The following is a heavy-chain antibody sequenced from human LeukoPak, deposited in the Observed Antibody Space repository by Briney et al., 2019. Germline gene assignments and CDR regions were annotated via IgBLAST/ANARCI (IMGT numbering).Heavy chain of an antibody. V-gene: IGHV4-39*07. D-gene: IGHD1-26*01. CDR2: IYYSGST. CDR3: ASAYSGSYFPMDV. Sequence: PSETLSLTCTVSGGSISSSSYYWGWIRQPPGKGLEWIGSIYYSGSTYYNPSLKSRVTISVDTSKNQFSLKLSSVTAADTAVYYCASAYSGSYFPMDVWGQGTTVTVSS. CDR1: GGSISSSSYY. J-gene: IGHJ6*02.